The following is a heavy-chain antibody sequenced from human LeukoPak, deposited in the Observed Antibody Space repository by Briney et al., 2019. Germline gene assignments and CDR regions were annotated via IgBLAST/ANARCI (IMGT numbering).Heavy chain of an antibody. CDR3: AREGWFGESSFAY. Sequence: GASLQISCEGSGSSFTNYWIGWVRQLPGKGLELMGIIYPDDSDTRYSPSFEGQVTITVDKSINTAYLQWSSLKASDSAIYYCAREGWFGESSFAYWGQGTLVTVSS. D-gene: IGHD3-10*01. CDR2: IYPDDSDT. CDR1: GSSFTNYW. J-gene: IGHJ4*02. V-gene: IGHV5-51*01.